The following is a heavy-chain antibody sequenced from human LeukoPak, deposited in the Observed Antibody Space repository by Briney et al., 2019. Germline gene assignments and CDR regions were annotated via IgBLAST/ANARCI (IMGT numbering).Heavy chain of an antibody. J-gene: IGHJ4*02. CDR1: GFTFSSYE. V-gene: IGHV3-48*03. D-gene: IGHD3-3*01. CDR2: ISSSGSSI. Sequence: PGGSLRLSCAASGFTFSSYEMNWVRQAPGKGLECVSYISSSGSSIYYADSVKGRFTISRDNAKNSLYLQMDSLRAEDTAEHYCAKSSSGYYTFDYWGQGTLVTVSS. CDR3: AKSSSGYYTFDY.